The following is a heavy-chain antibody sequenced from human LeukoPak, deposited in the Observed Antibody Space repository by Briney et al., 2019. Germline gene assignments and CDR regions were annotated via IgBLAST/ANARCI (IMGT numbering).Heavy chain of an antibody. J-gene: IGHJ4*02. CDR2: IRGDGRET. D-gene: IGHD6-19*01. Sequence: PGGSLRLSCAASGFTFGAYYMSWVRQAPGKGLEWVANIRGDGRETFYADSLRGRFSIFRDNAGNSVSLQMNSLSAEDTGVYYCARESAVGYGSFDYWGQGTLVTVSS. V-gene: IGHV3-7*03. CDR1: GFTFGAYY. CDR3: ARESAVGYGSFDY.